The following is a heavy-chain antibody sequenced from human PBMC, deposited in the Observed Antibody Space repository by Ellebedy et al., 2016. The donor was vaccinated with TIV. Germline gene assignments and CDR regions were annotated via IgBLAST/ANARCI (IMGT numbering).Heavy chain of an antibody. V-gene: IGHV3-30*18. CDR2: ISYDGSNK. CDR1: GFTFSSYG. Sequence: GESLKISXAASGFTFSSYGMHWVRQAPGKGLEWVAVISYDGSNKYYADSVKGRFTISRDNSKNTLYLQMNSLRPEDTAVYYCAKRGACNGGACTADYWGQGTPVTVSS. CDR3: AKRGACNGGACTADY. D-gene: IGHD2-21*02. J-gene: IGHJ4*02.